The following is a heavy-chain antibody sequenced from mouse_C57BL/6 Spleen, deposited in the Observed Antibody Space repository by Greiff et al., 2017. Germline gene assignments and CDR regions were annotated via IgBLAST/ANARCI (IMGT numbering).Heavy chain of an antibody. CDR1: GYTFTSYW. V-gene: IGHV1-53*01. J-gene: IGHJ2*01. CDR2: INPSNGGT. D-gene: IGHD1-1*01. Sequence: VQLQQPGTELVKPGASVKLSCKASGYTFTSYWMHWVKQRPGQGLEWIGNINPSNGGTNYNEKFKSKATLTVDKSSSTAYMQLSSLTTADSAVYYCARGESYGSSLLDYWGQGTTLTVSS. CDR3: ARGESYGSSLLDY.